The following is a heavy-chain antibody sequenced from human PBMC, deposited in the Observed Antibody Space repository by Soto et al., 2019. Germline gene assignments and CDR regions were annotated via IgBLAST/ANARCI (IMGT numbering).Heavy chain of an antibody. CDR3: ARAQIAARPNYYYYYLDV. CDR2: INHSGST. D-gene: IGHD6-6*01. CDR1: GGSFRGYY. Sequence: SETLSLTCAVYGGSFRGYYWSWIRQPPGKGLEWIGEINHSGSTNYNPSLKSRVTISVDTSKNQFSLKLSSVTAADTAVYYCARAQIAARPNYYYYYLDVWGKGTTVTVSS. V-gene: IGHV4-34*01. J-gene: IGHJ6*03.